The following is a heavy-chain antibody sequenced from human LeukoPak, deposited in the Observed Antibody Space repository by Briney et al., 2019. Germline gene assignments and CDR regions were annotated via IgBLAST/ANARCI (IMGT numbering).Heavy chain of an antibody. CDR1: GDSVSSYSVV. J-gene: IGHJ4*02. V-gene: IGHV6-1*01. Sequence: SQTLSLTCAISGDSVSSYSVVWNWIRQSPSRGLEWLGRTYYRSKWYNEYAVSVNSRITINPDTSTNQFSLQLNSVTPEDTAVYFCAREAAGTFYFDYWGQGTLVTVSS. CDR3: AREAAGTFYFDY. D-gene: IGHD6-13*01. CDR2: TYYRSKWYN.